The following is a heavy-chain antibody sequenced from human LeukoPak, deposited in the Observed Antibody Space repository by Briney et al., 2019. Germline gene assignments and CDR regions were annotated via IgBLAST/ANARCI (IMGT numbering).Heavy chain of an antibody. Sequence: GGSLRLSCAASGFTVSSNYMSWVRQAPGKGLEWVSVIYSGGSTYYADSVKGRFTISRDNSKNTLYLQMNSLRAEDTAVYYCARSTGYCSSTSCFYYHYYMDVCGKGTTVTVSS. CDR3: ARSTGYCSSTSCFYYHYYMDV. V-gene: IGHV3-53*01. CDR2: IYSGGST. D-gene: IGHD2-2*01. CDR1: GFTVSSNY. J-gene: IGHJ6*03.